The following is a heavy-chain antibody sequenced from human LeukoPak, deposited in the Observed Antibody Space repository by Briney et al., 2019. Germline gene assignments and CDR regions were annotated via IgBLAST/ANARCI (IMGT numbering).Heavy chain of an antibody. D-gene: IGHD6-13*01. V-gene: IGHV3-48*04. CDR2: ISSSSSTI. CDR3: AKGSHMGVQQLGDY. CDR1: GFTFSSYS. J-gene: IGHJ4*02. Sequence: GGSLRLSCAASGFTFSSYSMNWVRQAPGKGLEWVSYISSSSSTIYYADSVKGRFTISRDNAKNSLYLQMNSLRAEDTALYYCAKGSHMGVQQLGDYWGQGTLVTVSS.